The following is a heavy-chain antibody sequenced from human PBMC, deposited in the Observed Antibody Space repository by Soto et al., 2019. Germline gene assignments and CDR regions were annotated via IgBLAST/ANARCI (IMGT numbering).Heavy chain of an antibody. CDR3: ARDMGYCSGGSCYRLFDY. V-gene: IGHV1-2*02. D-gene: IGHD2-15*01. Sequence: ASVKVSCKASGYTFTGYYMHWVRQAPGQGLEWMGWINPNSGGTNYAQKFQGRVTMTRDTSISTAYMELSGLRSDDTAVYYCARDMGYCSGGSCYRLFDYWGQGTLVTVSS. CDR2: INPNSGGT. J-gene: IGHJ4*02. CDR1: GYTFTGYY.